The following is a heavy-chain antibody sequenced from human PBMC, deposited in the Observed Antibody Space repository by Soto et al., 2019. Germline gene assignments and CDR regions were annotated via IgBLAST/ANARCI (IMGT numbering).Heavy chain of an antibody. CDR2: INHSGST. CDR1: GGSFSGYY. D-gene: IGHD5-12*01. V-gene: IGHV4-34*01. CDR3: ARGYSGYDSFLRY. Sequence: SETLSLTCAVYGGSFSGYYWSWIRQPPGKGLEWIGEINHSGSTNYNPSLRSRVTISVDTSKNQFSLKLSSVTAADTAVYYCARGYSGYDSFLRYWGQGTLVTVSS. J-gene: IGHJ4*02.